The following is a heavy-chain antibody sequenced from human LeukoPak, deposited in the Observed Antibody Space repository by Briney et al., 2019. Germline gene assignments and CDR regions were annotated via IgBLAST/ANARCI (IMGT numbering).Heavy chain of an antibody. CDR1: GFTFSSYV. D-gene: IGHD6-13*01. V-gene: IGHV3-30-3*01. CDR2: ISYDGSNK. J-gene: IGHJ4*02. Sequence: QAGGSLRLSCAASGFTFSSYVMHWVRQAPGKGLEWVAVISYDGSNKYYADSVKGRFTISRDNSKNTLYLQMGSLRPEDMAVYYCARGGYSNSWPIDFWGQGTLVTVFS. CDR3: ARGGYSNSWPIDF.